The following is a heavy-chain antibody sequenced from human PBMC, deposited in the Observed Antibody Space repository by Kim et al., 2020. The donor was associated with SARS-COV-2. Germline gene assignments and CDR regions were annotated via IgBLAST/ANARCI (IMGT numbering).Heavy chain of an antibody. CDR1: AFTFTNYW. CDR3: TRDARLTIVSPGAFDI. D-gene: IGHD3-10*01. Sequence: GGSLRLSCAASAFTFTNYWMHWVRQAPGKGLVWVSRIRPDGSETGYSDSVRGRFTISRDIAKNMLYLQMNSLTAEDTAVYYCTRDARLTIVSPGAFDIWG. V-gene: IGHV3-74*01. J-gene: IGHJ3*02. CDR2: IRPDGSET.